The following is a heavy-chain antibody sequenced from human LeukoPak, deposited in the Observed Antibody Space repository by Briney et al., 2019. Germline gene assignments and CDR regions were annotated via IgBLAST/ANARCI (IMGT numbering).Heavy chain of an antibody. J-gene: IGHJ3*02. D-gene: IGHD6-13*01. CDR3: AREMGQQLEIGAFDI. CDR2: IIPIFGTA. V-gene: IGHV1-69*13. Sequence: SVKVSCKASGGTFSSYAISWVRQAPGQGLEWMGGIIPIFGTANYAQKFQGRVTITADESTSTAYMELSSLRSEDTAVYYCAREMGQQLEIGAFDIWGQGTVVTVSS. CDR1: GGTFSSYA.